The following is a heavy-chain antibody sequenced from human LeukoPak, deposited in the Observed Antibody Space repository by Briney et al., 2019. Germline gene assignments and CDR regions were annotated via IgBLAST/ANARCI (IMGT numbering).Heavy chain of an antibody. V-gene: IGHV4-30-2*01. CDR1: GGSISSGAYS. CDR3: ARDARYGDLDY. Sequence: SETLSLTCAVSGGSISSGAYSWSWIRQPPGKGLEWIGYIYQSGTTYYNPSLKSRVTISADRSKNQFSLNLSSVTAADTAVYYCARDARYGDLDYWGQGTLVTVSS. CDR2: IYQSGTT. J-gene: IGHJ4*02. D-gene: IGHD4-17*01.